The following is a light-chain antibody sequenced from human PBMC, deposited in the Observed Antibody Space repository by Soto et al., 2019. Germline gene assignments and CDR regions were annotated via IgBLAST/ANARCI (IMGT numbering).Light chain of an antibody. CDR2: AAS. Sequence: DIQMTQSPSSLSASVRDRVTITCRASQGISNDLAWYQQKPGKVPKLLIYAASTLQSGVPSRFSGSGSGTDFTFTIISMQPEDVATYFCKKYDSASLTFGKGTKVEIK. V-gene: IGKV1-27*01. CDR3: KKYDSASLT. CDR1: QGISND. J-gene: IGKJ1*01.